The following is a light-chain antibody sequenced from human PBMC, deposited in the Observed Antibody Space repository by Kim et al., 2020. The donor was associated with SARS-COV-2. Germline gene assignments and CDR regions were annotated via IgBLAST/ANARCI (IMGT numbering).Light chain of an antibody. CDR3: QQYFSSPYT. CDR2: WAS. V-gene: IGKV4-1*01. CDR1: QSVLYSSNNKNF. J-gene: IGKJ2*01. Sequence: DIVMTQSPDSLAVSLGERATINCKSSQSVLYSSNNKNFLAWYQQKPGQPPKVLIYWASTRESGVPDRFSGSGSATDFTLTISSLQAEDVAVYFCQQYFSSPYTFGQGTKREI.